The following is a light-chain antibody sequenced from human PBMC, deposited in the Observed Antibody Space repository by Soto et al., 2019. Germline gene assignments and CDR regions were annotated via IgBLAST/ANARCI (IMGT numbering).Light chain of an antibody. CDR1: QSISSK. Sequence: EIVMTQSPPTLSVSPGESATLSCWASQSISSKLAWYQLRPGQAPRLLIYGAFTRATGVPARFSGSGSGTEFTLTITSLQSEDFAVCYCQQYHTWPPLTFGGGTKVDIK. J-gene: IGKJ4*01. V-gene: IGKV3-15*01. CDR3: QQYHTWPPLT. CDR2: GAF.